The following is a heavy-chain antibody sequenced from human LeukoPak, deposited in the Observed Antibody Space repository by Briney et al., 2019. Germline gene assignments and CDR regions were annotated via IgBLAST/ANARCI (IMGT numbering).Heavy chain of an antibody. CDR2: IYYSGST. CDR1: GASISSYY. D-gene: IGHD6-13*01. CDR3: ARVIRIAAAFREAFDI. J-gene: IGHJ3*02. Sequence: PSETLSLTCTVSGASISSYYWSWIRQPPGKGLEWIGYIYYSGSTNYNPSLKSRVTISVDTSKNQFSLKLSSVTAADTAVYYCARVIRIAAAFREAFDIWGQGTMVTVSS. V-gene: IGHV4-59*01.